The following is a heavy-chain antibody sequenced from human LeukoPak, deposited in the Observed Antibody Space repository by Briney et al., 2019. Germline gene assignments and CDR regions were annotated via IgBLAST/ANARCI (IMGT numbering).Heavy chain of an antibody. CDR2: IIPILGIA. Sequence: SVKVSCKASGGTISSYTISWVRQAPGQGLEWMGRIIPILGIANYAQKFQGRVTITADKSTSTAYMELSSLRSDDTAVYYCARLGMTTVTHEGDFDYWGQGTLVTVSS. J-gene: IGHJ4*02. V-gene: IGHV1-69*02. CDR3: ARLGMTTVTHEGDFDY. CDR1: GGTISSYT. D-gene: IGHD4-17*01.